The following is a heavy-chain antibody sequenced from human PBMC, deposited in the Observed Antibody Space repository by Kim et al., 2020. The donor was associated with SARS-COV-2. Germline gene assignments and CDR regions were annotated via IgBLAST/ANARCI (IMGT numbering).Heavy chain of an antibody. V-gene: IGHV4-61*01. J-gene: IGHJ5*01. D-gene: IGHD1-7*01. Sequence: SETLSLTCTVSGGSVSSGSYYWNWIRQPPGKGLEWIGYMYYSGSTNYNPSLKSRVTISVDTSKNQFSLKLSSVTAADTAVYYCARITGNYDRWFDSWGQGTLVTVSS. CDR3: ARITGNYDRWFDS. CDR1: GGSVSSGSYY. CDR2: MYYSGST.